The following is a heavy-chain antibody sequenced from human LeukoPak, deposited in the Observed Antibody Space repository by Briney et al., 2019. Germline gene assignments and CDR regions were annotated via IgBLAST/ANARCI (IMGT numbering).Heavy chain of an antibody. V-gene: IGHV3-30-3*01. CDR2: ISYDGSNK. Sequence: GGSLRLSCVASEFIFSSYAMHWVRQAPGKGPEWVAVISYDGSNKYYADSAKGRFTISRDNSKNTLYLQMNSLRAEDTAVYYCARSSSSSLDYWGQGTLVTVSS. J-gene: IGHJ4*02. CDR3: ARSSSSSLDY. D-gene: IGHD6-6*01. CDR1: EFIFSSYA.